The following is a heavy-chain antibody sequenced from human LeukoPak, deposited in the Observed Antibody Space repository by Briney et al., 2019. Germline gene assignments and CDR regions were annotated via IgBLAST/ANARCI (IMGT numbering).Heavy chain of an antibody. V-gene: IGHV4-59*01. CDR2: VYYSGNT. Sequence: SETLSLTCTVSGGAISSYYWSWIRQPPGKGLEWIGYVYYSGNTNYNPSLKSRVTLSVDTSKNRFSLKLSSVTAADTAVYSCARGFRDYSDSSGYYYDYWGQGTLVTVSS. CDR3: ARGFRDYSDSSGYYYDY. D-gene: IGHD3-22*01. J-gene: IGHJ4*02. CDR1: GGAISSYY.